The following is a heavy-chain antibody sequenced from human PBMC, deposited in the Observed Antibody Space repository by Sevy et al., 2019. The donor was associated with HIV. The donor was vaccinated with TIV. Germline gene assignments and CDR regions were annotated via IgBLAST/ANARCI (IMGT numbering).Heavy chain of an antibody. CDR2: IKSKTDGGTT. V-gene: IGHV3-15*01. Sequence: GGSLRLSCAASGFTFSNAWMSWVRQAPGKGLEWVGRIKSKTDGGTTDYAAPVKGRFTISRDDSKNTLYLQMNSLKTEDTAVYYCTTVFAPDYYIAVAGNFDYWGQGTLVTVSS. CDR3: TTVFAPDYYIAVAGNFDY. D-gene: IGHD6-19*01. J-gene: IGHJ4*02. CDR1: GFTFSNAW.